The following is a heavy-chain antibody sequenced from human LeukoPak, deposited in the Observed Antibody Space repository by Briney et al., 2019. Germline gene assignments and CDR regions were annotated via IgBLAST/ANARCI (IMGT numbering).Heavy chain of an antibody. J-gene: IGHJ4*02. CDR2: INHSGST. D-gene: IGHD6-19*01. CDR3: ARQWLVSPLFDY. CDR1: GGSLSGYY. V-gene: IGHV4-34*01. Sequence: PSETLSLTCAVYGGSLSGYYWSWIRQPPGKGLEWIGEINHSGSTNYNPSLKSRVTISVDTSRNQLSLKLSSMTAADTAVYYCARQWLVSPLFDYWGQGTLVSVSS.